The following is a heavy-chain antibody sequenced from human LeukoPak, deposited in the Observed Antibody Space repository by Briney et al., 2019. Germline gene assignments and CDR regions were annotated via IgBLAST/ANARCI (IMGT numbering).Heavy chain of an antibody. CDR3: ARGGGGSGNYYLFFDH. Sequence: SETLSLTCTVSGGSISSYYWSWIRQPPGKGLEWIGYISHNVSPDYSPSLKSRVTISVDTSKNQFSLKLSSVTAADTAVYYCARGGGGSGNYYLFFDHWGQGALVTVSS. CDR1: GGSISSYY. D-gene: IGHD3-10*01. V-gene: IGHV4-59*08. J-gene: IGHJ4*02. CDR2: ISHNVSP.